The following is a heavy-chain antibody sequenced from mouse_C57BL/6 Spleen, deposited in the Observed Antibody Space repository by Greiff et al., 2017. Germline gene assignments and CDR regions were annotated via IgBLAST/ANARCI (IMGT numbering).Heavy chain of an antibody. J-gene: IGHJ4*01. CDR3: ARERTYYAMDY. CDR2: IDPSDSYT. V-gene: IGHV1-59*01. Sequence: VQLQQPGAELVRPGTSVKLSCKASGYTFTSYWMHWVKQRPGQGLEWIGVIDPSDSYTNYNQKFKGKATLTVDTSSSTAYMQLSSLTSEDSAVYYCARERTYYAMDYWGQGTSVTVSS. CDR1: GYTFTSYW.